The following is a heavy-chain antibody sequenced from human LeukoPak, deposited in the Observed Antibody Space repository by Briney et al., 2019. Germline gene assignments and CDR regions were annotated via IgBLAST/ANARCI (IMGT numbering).Heavy chain of an antibody. CDR3: ASSVGSTDY. CDR1: GESLSKYY. V-gene: IGHV4-34*01. D-gene: IGHD1-26*01. J-gene: IGHJ4*02. Sequence: SETLSLTCAVYGESLSKYYWTWIRQSPGKGLEWIGEINHRGSTNHNPSLKSRVTLSVDTSNHQFSLKLTSATAADAAVYYCASSVGSTDYWGQGTLVTVSS. CDR2: INHRGST.